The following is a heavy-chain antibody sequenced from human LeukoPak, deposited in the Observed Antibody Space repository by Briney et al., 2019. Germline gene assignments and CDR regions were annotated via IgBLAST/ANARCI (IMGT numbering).Heavy chain of an antibody. D-gene: IGHD3-3*01. Sequence: GASVKVSCKASGYTFTSYDINWVRQATGQGLEWMGWVNPYSGNTAYAQKFQGRVTITWNTSITTAYMELSSLRAEDTAVYYCARGGIGGGSYYYYMDVWGEGTTVIVSS. CDR3: ARGGIGGGSYYYYMDV. V-gene: IGHV1-8*03. CDR2: VNPYSGNT. CDR1: GYTFTSYD. J-gene: IGHJ6*03.